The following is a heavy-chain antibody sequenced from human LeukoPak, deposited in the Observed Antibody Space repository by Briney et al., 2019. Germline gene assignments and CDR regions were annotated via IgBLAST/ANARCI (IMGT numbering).Heavy chain of an antibody. V-gene: IGHV1-69*05. Sequence: ASVKVSCKASGGAFSSYAISWVRQAPGQGLEWMGGIIPIFGTANYAQKFQGRVTITTDESTSTAYMELSSLRSEDTAVYYCARGTKDFWSGYYLDYWGQGTLVTVSS. CDR1: GGAFSSYA. D-gene: IGHD3-3*01. CDR2: IIPIFGTA. CDR3: ARGTKDFWSGYYLDY. J-gene: IGHJ4*02.